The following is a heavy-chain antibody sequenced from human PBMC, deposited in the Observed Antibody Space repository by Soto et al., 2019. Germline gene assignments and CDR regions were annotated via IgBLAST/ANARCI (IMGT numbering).Heavy chain of an antibody. D-gene: IGHD6-19*01. CDR1: GFTFSSYA. J-gene: IGHJ4*02. CDR3: AEDLGYFSDWSHPEFDS. CDR2: ISGSGGST. V-gene: IGHV3-23*01. Sequence: PGGPLRLSCAASGFTFSSYAMSWARQAPGKGLDWVSAISGSGGSTYYADTAKGRCTISRDNSKNTLYLQMNSLRAEDTAVYYCAEDLGYFSDWSHPEFDSPGQGAVVTVSS.